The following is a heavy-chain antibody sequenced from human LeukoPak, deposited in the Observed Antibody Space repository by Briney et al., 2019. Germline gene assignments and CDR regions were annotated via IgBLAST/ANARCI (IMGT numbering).Heavy chain of an antibody. CDR1: GFTFSSYA. D-gene: IGHD3-10*01. CDR3: AKAPLLWFGEYYFDY. Sequence: GGSLRLSCAASGFTFSSYAMSWVRQAPGKGLEWVSAISGSGGSTYYADSVKGRFTISRDNSKNTLCLQMNSLRAEDTAVYYCAKAPLLWFGEYYFDYWGQGTLVTVSS. V-gene: IGHV3-23*01. J-gene: IGHJ4*02. CDR2: ISGSGGST.